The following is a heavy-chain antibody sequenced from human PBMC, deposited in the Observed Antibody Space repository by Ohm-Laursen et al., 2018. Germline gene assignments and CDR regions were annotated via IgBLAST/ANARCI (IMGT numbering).Heavy chain of an antibody. CDR1: GGSINSYY. V-gene: IGHV4-4*07. CDR3: ARVTGPGDYYGLDV. CDR2: IYGGGGP. J-gene: IGHJ6*02. D-gene: IGHD3-9*01. Sequence: SDTLSLTCNVSGGSINSYYWSWIRQHAVKGLEWIGRIYGGGGPNYTPSLESRVTMSVDTSKNQFSLKLRSVTAADTAVYFCARVTGPGDYYGLDVWGQGTTVTVSS.